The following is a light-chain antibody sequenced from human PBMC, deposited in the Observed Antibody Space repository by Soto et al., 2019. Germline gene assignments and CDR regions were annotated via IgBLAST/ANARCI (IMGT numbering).Light chain of an antibody. CDR2: GGS. CDR3: QQYGSSRFT. J-gene: IGKJ3*01. V-gene: IGKV3-20*01. Sequence: EIVLTQSPGTLSLSPGERATLSCRASQSVSSSYLAWYQQKPGQAPRLLIYGGSSRATGIPDRFSGSGSGTDFTLTISRLEREDSAVYYCQQYGSSRFTFGPGTKVDIK. CDR1: QSVSSSY.